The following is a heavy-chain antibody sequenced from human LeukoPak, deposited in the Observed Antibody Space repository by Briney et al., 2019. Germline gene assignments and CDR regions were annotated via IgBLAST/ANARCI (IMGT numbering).Heavy chain of an antibody. D-gene: IGHD2-21*02. Sequence: GGSLRLSCAGSGFIVRSNYMSWVRQAPGKGLEWVSVIYSGGSTYYADSVKGRFTISRHNSKNTLYLQMNSLRAEDTAAYYCARGNLPYCGGDCDAFDIWGQGTMVTVSS. CDR1: GFIVRSNY. CDR2: IYSGGST. V-gene: IGHV3-53*04. J-gene: IGHJ3*02. CDR3: ARGNLPYCGGDCDAFDI.